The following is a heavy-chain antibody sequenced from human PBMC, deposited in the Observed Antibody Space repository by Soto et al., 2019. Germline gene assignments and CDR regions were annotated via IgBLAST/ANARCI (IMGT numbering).Heavy chain of an antibody. V-gene: IGHV1-18*01. J-gene: IGHJ4*02. D-gene: IGHD2-2*01. CDR1: GYTFTSYG. CDR2: ISAYNGNT. CDR3: ARTVKLTPQNCSSTSCYAGGNDY. Sequence: ASVKVSCTASGYTFTSYGISWVRQAPGQGLEWMGWISAYNGNTNYAQKLQGRVTMTTDTSTSTAYMELRSLRSDGTAVYYCARTVKLTPQNCSSTSCYAGGNDYWGQGTLVTVSS.